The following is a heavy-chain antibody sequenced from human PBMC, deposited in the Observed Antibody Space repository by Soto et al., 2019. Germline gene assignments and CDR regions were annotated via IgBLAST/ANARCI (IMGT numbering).Heavy chain of an antibody. CDR1: GYTFINYN. Sequence: QVQLVQSGPEVKEPGASVRVSCKASGYTFINYNIFWVRQAPGQGLEWMGWISTSNGDTNYAQNFQGRVTMTTDTSTTTADVELRSPRYDDTAVYYCARDITGATGDYWGQGTLVTVSS. V-gene: IGHV1-18*01. CDR2: ISTSNGDT. CDR3: ARDITGATGDY. D-gene: IGHD1-26*01. J-gene: IGHJ4*02.